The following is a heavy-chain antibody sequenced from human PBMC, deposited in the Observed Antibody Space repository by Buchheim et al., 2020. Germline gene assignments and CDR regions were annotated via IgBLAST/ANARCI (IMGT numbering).Heavy chain of an antibody. CDR3: ARDWGSSGWNWFDP. V-gene: IGHV3-66*01. J-gene: IGHJ5*02. Sequence: EVQLVESGGGLVQPGGSLRLSCAASGFIVSSNYMSWVRQAPGKGLEWVSVIYSGGSTYYEDSVKGRFTISRDNSKNTLYLQLNSPRAEDTAVYYCARDWGSSGWNWFDPWGQGTL. CDR2: IYSGGST. CDR1: GFIVSSNY. D-gene: IGHD3-22*01.